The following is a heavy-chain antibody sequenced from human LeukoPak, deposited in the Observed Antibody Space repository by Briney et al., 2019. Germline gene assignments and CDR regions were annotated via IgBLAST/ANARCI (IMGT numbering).Heavy chain of an antibody. J-gene: IGHJ3*02. CDR3: AKSNGYGLVDI. CDR2: IFYSGST. CDR1: GFAFISSEM. D-gene: IGHD3-10*01. V-gene: IGHV4-4*02. Sequence: GSLRLSCAASGFAFISSEMNWVRQPPGKGLEWIGNIFYSGSTYYSPSLRSRVTISLDTSRNQFSLKLNSVTAADTAVYYCAKSNGYGLVDIWGQGTMVTVSS.